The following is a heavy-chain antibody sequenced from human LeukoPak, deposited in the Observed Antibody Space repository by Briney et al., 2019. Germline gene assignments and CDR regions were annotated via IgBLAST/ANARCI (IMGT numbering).Heavy chain of an antibody. CDR3: AREGYSSGWFIGVDAFDI. Sequence: GGSLRLSCAASGFTFSSYGMHWVRQAPGKGLEWVAFIRYDGSNKYYADSVKGRFTISRDNAKNTLYLQMNSLRAEDTAVYYCAREGYSSGWFIGVDAFDIWGQGTMVTVSS. V-gene: IGHV3-30*02. CDR2: IRYDGSNK. CDR1: GFTFSSYG. J-gene: IGHJ3*02. D-gene: IGHD6-19*01.